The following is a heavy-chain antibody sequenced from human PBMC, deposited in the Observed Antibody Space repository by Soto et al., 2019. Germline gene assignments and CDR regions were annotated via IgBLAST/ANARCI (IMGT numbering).Heavy chain of an antibody. CDR2: TYYRAKWNT. CDR3: ARGKHSTFDI. J-gene: IGHJ3*02. V-gene: IGHV6-1*01. CDR1: GDSVSTNGVA. D-gene: IGHD6-13*01. Sequence: QVQLQQSGPGLVKPSQTLSLTCAISGDSVSTNGVAWNWIRLSPSRGLEWLGRTYYRAKWNTDYALSVKGRITINPDTSKNQFSLQLNSVTPADTAVYYCARGKHSTFDIWGQGTMVAVSS.